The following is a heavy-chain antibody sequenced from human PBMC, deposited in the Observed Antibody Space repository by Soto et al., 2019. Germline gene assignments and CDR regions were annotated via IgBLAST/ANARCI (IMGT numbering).Heavy chain of an antibody. CDR2: ISWNSGSI. D-gene: IGHD3-3*01. CDR1: GFTFDDYA. J-gene: IGHJ6*03. Sequence: EVQLVESGGGLLQPGRSLRLSCAASGFTFDDYAMHWVRQAPGKGLEWVSGISWNSGSIGYADSVKGRFTISRDNAKNSLYLQMNSLRAEDTALYYCAKDQADFWSGFHYYYMDVWGKGTTVTVSS. V-gene: IGHV3-9*01. CDR3: AKDQADFWSGFHYYYMDV.